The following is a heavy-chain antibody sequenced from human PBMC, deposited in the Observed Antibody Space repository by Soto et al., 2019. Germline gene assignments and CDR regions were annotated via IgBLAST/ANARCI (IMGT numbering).Heavy chain of an antibody. Sequence: QVQLVESGGGVVQPGRSLRLSCAASGFTFSSYGMHWVRQAPGKGLEWVAVISYDGSNKYYADSVKGRFTISRDNSKNTLYLQMNSLRAEDTAVYDCASITYYDFWRALSYWGQGTLVTVSS. CDR2: ISYDGSNK. J-gene: IGHJ4*02. CDR1: GFTFSSYG. CDR3: ASITYYDFWRALSY. D-gene: IGHD3-3*01. V-gene: IGHV3-30*03.